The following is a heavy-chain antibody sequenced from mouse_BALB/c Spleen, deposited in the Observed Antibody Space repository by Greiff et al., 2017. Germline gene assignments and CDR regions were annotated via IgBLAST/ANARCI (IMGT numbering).Heavy chain of an antibody. V-gene: IGHV2-6-7*01. Sequence: QVQLQQSGPGLVAPSQSLSITCTVSGFSLTGYGVNWVRQPPGKGLEWLGMIWGDGSTDYNSALKSRLSISKDNSKSQVFLKMNSLQTDDTARYYCARSYYGNTYYYAMDYWGQGTSGTVSS. CDR1: GFSLTGYG. D-gene: IGHD2-1*01. J-gene: IGHJ4*01. CDR2: IWGDGST. CDR3: ARSYYGNTYYYAMDY.